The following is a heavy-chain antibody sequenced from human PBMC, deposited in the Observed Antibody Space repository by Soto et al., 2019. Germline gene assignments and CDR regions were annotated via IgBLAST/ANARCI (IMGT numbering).Heavy chain of an antibody. Sequence: QITLKESGPPLVKPTQTLTLTCNFSGFSLSTKGVGVGWIRQPPGKALEWLGIMYWDDDKRYRPSLNNRLTITKDTSKSQVVLTMTNVDTVDTGTYFCAHLYAESGYDWRYDPWGQGTRVTVSS. J-gene: IGHJ5*02. CDR3: AHLYAESGYDWRYDP. D-gene: IGHD5-12*01. V-gene: IGHV2-5*02. CDR2: MYWDDDK. CDR1: GFSLSTKGVG.